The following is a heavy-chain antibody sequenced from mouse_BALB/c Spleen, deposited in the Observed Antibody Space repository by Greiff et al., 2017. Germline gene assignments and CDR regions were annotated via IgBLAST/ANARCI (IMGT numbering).Heavy chain of an antibody. Sequence: EVQLQESGPSLVKPSQTLSLTCSVTGDSITSGYWNWIRKFPGNKLEYMGYISYSGSTYYNPSLKSRISITRDTSKNQYYLQLNSVTTEDTATYYCARYRTTVVATRDYYAMDYWGQGTSVTVSS. CDR2: ISYSGST. CDR1: GDSITSGY. J-gene: IGHJ4*01. V-gene: IGHV3-8*02. D-gene: IGHD1-1*01. CDR3: ARYRTTVVATRDYYAMDY.